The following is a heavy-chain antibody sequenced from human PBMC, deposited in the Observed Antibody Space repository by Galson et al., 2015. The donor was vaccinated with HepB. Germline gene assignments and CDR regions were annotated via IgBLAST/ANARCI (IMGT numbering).Heavy chain of an antibody. Sequence: SVKVSCKASGYTFTSYGISWVRQAPGQGLEWMGWISAYNGNTNYAQKLQGRVTMTTDTSTSTAYMELRSLRSDDTAVYYCARVSITIFGVVANYGMDVLGQGTTVTVSS. D-gene: IGHD3-3*01. CDR3: ARVSITIFGVVANYGMDV. CDR2: ISAYNGNT. CDR1: GYTFTSYG. V-gene: IGHV1-18*04. J-gene: IGHJ6*02.